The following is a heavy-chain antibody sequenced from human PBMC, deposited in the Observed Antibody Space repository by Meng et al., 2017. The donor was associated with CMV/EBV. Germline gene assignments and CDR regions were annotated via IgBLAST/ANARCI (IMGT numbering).Heavy chain of an antibody. CDR3: AKDRSSSVSFWFDP. V-gene: IGHV3-33*06. J-gene: IGHJ5*02. CDR2: IWYDGSDK. CDR1: GFTFSNYG. D-gene: IGHD6-6*01. Sequence: GESLKISCAASGFTFSNYGMHWVRQAPGKGLEWVAVIWYDGSDKYYADSVKGRFTISRDNFKNTLYLQMNSLRAEDTAVYYCAKDRSSSVSFWFDPWGQGTLVTVSS.